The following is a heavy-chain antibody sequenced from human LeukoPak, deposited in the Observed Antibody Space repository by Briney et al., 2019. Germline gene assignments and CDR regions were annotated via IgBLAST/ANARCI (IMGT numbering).Heavy chain of an antibody. CDR1: GYTFTDYY. CDR3: AREDYYGSGSYSRSMDV. D-gene: IGHD3-10*01. Sequence: ASVKVSCKASGYTFTDYYIHWVRQAPGQRLEWMGWINSNSGGTNYAQKFQGRVTMTRDTSISTAYIELSRLTSDDTAVYYCAREDYYGSGSYSRSMDVWGQGTTVTVSS. CDR2: INSNSGGT. V-gene: IGHV1-2*02. J-gene: IGHJ6*02.